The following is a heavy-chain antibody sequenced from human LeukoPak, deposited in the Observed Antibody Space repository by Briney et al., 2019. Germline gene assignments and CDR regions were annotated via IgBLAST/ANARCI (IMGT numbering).Heavy chain of an antibody. V-gene: IGHV3-30-3*01. D-gene: IGHD1-26*01. J-gene: IGHJ3*02. CDR3: ARDFGVGATTPGAFDI. CDR2: ISYDGSNK. CDR1: GFTFSSYA. Sequence: PGGSLRLSCAASGFTFSSYAMSWVRQAPGKGLEWVAVISYDGSNKYYADSVKGRFTISRDNSKNTLYLQMNSLRAEDTAVYYCARDFGVGATTPGAFDIWGQGTMVTVSS.